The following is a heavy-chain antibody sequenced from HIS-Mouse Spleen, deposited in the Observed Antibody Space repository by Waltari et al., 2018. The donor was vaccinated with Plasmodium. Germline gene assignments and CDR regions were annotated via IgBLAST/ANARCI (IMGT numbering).Heavy chain of an antibody. Sequence: EVQLVESGGGLVQPGGSLRLSCAASGCTFRRYWLSWVRQAPGKGLEWVANIKQDGSEKYYVDSVKGRFTISRDNAKNSLYLQMNSLRAEDTAVYYCASSWYWYFDLWGRGTLVTVSS. J-gene: IGHJ2*01. CDR2: IKQDGSEK. D-gene: IGHD6-13*01. V-gene: IGHV3-7*01. CDR1: GCTFRRYW. CDR3: ASSWYWYFDL.